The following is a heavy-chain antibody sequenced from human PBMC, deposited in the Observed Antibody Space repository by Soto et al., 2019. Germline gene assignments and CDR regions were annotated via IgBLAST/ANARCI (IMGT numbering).Heavy chain of an antibody. D-gene: IGHD2-2*01. CDR3: ARDLPSCSSTSCYGFYDYYYYMDV. V-gene: IGHV1-69*04. CDR2: IIPILGIA. J-gene: IGHJ6*03. Sequence: SVKVSCKASGGTFSSYTISWVRQAPGQGLEWMGRIIPILGIANYAQKFQGRVTITADKSTSTAYMELSSLRSEDTAVYYCARDLPSCSSTSCYGFYDYYYYMDVWGKGTTVTVSS. CDR1: GGTFSSYT.